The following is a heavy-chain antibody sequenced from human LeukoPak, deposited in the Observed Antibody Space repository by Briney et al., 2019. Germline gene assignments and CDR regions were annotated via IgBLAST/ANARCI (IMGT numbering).Heavy chain of an antibody. CDR1: GFTFNDYE. CDR3: ARSTVTNYFDY. J-gene: IGHJ4*02. D-gene: IGHD4-17*01. Sequence: GGSLRLSCAASGFTFNDYEMNWARQAPGQGLEWISYISRSGSSIYYADSVQGRFTISRDNDKNSLYLQVNSLRAEDTAVYYCARSTVTNYFDYWGQGTLVTVSS. V-gene: IGHV3-48*03. CDR2: ISRSGSSI.